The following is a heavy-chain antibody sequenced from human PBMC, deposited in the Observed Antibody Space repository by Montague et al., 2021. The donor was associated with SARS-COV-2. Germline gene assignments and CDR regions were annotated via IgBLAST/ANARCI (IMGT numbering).Heavy chain of an antibody. Sequence: SETLSLTCSVSGGSITSTIFFWAWIRQPPGKGLEWVGSMYSSGTTYYNPSLKSRVTISVDTSRNQLSVRLSSVTAADTAVYYCARSTRGLFIYWGQGTLVTVSS. CDR1: GGSITSTIFF. J-gene: IGHJ4*02. D-gene: IGHD5-12*01. V-gene: IGHV4-39*01. CDR3: ARSTRGLFIY. CDR2: MYSSGTT.